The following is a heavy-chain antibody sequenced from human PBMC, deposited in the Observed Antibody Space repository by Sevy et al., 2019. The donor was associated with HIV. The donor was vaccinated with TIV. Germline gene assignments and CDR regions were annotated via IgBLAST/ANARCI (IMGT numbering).Heavy chain of an antibody. CDR3: ATTKDYYDSSGYPFDD. D-gene: IGHD3-22*01. CDR1: GYSLTKLA. Sequence: ASVKVSCKVSGYSLTKLAMHWVRQAPGKGPEWLGTFDPEDGDPEDGKTIYAQKFQDRVIMTEATSTDTAYIELSSLTSEDTAMYYCATTKDYYDSSGYPFDDWGQGTLVTVSS. CDR2: FDPEDGDPEDGKT. J-gene: IGHJ4*02. V-gene: IGHV1-24*01.